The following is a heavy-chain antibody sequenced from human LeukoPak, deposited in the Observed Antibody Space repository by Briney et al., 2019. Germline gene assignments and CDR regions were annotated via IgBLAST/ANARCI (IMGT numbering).Heavy chain of an antibody. J-gene: IGHJ4*02. CDR3: ARGGIFGVVKKIKNYFDY. Sequence: SETLSLTCAVYGGSFSGYYWSWIRQPPGKGLEWIGEINHSGSTNYNPSLKSRVTISVDTSKNQFSLKLSSVTAADTAVYYCARGGIFGVVKKIKNYFDYWGQGTLVTVSS. CDR1: GGSFSGYY. CDR2: INHSGST. V-gene: IGHV4-34*01. D-gene: IGHD3-3*01.